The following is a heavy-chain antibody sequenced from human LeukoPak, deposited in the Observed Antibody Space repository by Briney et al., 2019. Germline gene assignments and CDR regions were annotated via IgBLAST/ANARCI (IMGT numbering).Heavy chain of an antibody. CDR1: GFTLSSYA. CDR3: AKAPVTTCSGAYCYPFDY. J-gene: IGHJ4*02. Sequence: GGSLRLSCAASGFTLSSYAMSWVRHAPGKGLEWVSASVSGNTYHADSVKGRFTISRDSSKNTLYLQMNRLRAEDAAVYYCAKAPVTTCSGAYCYPFDYWGQGTLVTVSS. V-gene: IGHV3-23*01. CDR2: SVSGNT. D-gene: IGHD2-21*01.